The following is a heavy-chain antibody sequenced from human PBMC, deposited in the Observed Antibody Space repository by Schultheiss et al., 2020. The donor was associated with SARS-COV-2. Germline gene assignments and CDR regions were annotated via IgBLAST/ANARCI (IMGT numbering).Heavy chain of an antibody. J-gene: IGHJ5*02. V-gene: IGHV4-34*01. D-gene: IGHD6-13*01. CDR3: ARGQYSSNWYGSRPFDP. Sequence: SETLSLTCAVYGGSFSDYYWSWIRQPPGKGLEWIGEINHSGTTNYNPSLKSRVTISVDTSKNQLSLKLSSVTAADTAVYYCARGQYSSNWYGSRPFDPWGQGTLVTVSS. CDR2: INHSGTT. CDR1: GGSFSDYY.